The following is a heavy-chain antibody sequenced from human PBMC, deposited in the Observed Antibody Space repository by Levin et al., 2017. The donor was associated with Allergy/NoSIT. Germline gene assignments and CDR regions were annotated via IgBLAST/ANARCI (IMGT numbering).Heavy chain of an antibody. Sequence: GGSLRLSCAASGFTFSSYSMNWVRQAPGKGLEWVSYISSSSSNIYYVDSVKGRFTVSRDNAKNSLFLQMNSLRAEDTAVYYCASGGHSPDYWGQGTLVTVSS. CDR2: ISSSSSNI. CDR1: GFTFSSYS. D-gene: IGHD2-21*01. V-gene: IGHV3-48*01. CDR3: ASGGHSPDY. J-gene: IGHJ4*02.